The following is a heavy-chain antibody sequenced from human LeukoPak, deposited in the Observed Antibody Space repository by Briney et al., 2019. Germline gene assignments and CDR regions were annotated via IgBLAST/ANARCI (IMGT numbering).Heavy chain of an antibody. Sequence: PGGSLRLSCAASGFTFSGSAMHWVRQASGKGLEWVGRIRSKANSYATAYAASVKGRFTISRDDSKNTLYLQMNTLRAEDTAVYYCAREDSLLRAFDIWGQGTMVTVSS. CDR3: AREDSLLRAFDI. D-gene: IGHD2-15*01. V-gene: IGHV3-73*01. CDR1: GFTFSGSA. J-gene: IGHJ3*02. CDR2: IRSKANSYAT.